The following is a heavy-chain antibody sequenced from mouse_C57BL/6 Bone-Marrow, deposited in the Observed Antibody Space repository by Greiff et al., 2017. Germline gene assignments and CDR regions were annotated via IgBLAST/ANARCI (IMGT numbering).Heavy chain of an antibody. CDR3: TTKYYGSLAWFAY. V-gene: IGHV14-4*01. D-gene: IGHD1-1*01. Sequence: EVQLQQSGAELVRPGASVKLSCPASGFNIKDDYMHWVKQRPEQGLEWIGWIDPENGDTEYASKFQGKATITADTSSNTAYLQLSSLTSEDSGVYYCTTKYYGSLAWFAYWGQGTLVTVSA. CDR2: IDPENGDT. CDR1: GFNIKDDY. J-gene: IGHJ3*01.